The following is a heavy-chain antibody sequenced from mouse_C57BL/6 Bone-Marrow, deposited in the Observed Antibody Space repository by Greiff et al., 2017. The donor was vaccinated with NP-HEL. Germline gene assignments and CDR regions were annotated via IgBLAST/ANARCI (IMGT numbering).Heavy chain of an antibody. CDR3: AREDWYFDV. J-gene: IGHJ1*03. CDR2: IYPRSGNT. V-gene: IGHV1-81*01. CDR1: GYTFTSYG. Sequence: VKVVESGAELARPGASVKLSCKASGYTFTSYGISWVKQRTGQGLEWIGEIYPRSGNTYYNEKFKGKATLTADKSSSTAYMELRSLTSEDSAVYFCAREDWYFDVWGTGTTVTVSS.